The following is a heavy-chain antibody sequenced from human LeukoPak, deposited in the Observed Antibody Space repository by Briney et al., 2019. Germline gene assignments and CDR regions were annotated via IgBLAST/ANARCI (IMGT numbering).Heavy chain of an antibody. V-gene: IGHV3-23*01. Sequence: PGGSLRLSCAASGFTFSSYAMSWVRQAPGKGLEWVSAISGSGGSTYYADSVKGRFTISRDNFKNTLYLQMNSLRAEDTAVYYCAKSEYSYGSFDYWGQGTLVTVSS. J-gene: IGHJ4*02. CDR3: AKSEYSYGSFDY. CDR1: GFTFSSYA. D-gene: IGHD5-18*01. CDR2: ISGSGGST.